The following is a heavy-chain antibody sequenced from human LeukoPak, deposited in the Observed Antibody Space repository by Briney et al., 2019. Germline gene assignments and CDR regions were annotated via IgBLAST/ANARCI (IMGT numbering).Heavy chain of an antibody. V-gene: IGHV3-20*03. D-gene: IGHD1-26*01. Sequence: SGGSLRLSYAASGFTFDDYGMSWVRQAPGKGLEWVSGINWNGGSTGYADSVKGRFTISRDNAKNSLYLQMNSLRAEDTALYYCARGALISGSSHFDYWGQGTLVTVSS. CDR1: GFTFDDYG. J-gene: IGHJ4*02. CDR2: INWNGGST. CDR3: ARGALISGSSHFDY.